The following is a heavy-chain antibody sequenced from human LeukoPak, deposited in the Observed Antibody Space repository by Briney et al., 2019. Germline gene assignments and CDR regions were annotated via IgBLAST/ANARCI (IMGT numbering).Heavy chain of an antibody. CDR1: GGSISTYY. D-gene: IGHD1-26*01. J-gene: IGHJ3*02. V-gene: IGHV4-59*01. CDR3: ARVGFLFVFII. CDR2: IYYSGST. Sequence: SETLSLTCTVSGGSISTYYWSWLRQPPGKGLEWIGYIYYSGSTKYNPSLKSRVTISVDTSKNQFSLKLSSVPAADTAVYYCARVGFLFVFIIGGKGTMAPVFS.